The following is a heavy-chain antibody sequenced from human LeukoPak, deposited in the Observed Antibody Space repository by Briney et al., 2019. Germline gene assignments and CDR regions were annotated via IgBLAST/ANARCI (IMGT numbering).Heavy chain of an antibody. Sequence: SETLSLTCAVYGGSFSGYYWSWIRQPPGKGLEWIGEINHSGSTNYNPSLKSRVTISVDTSKNQFSLKLSSVTAADTAVYYCACHTAMAIGIDHWGQGTLVTVSS. V-gene: IGHV4-34*01. CDR2: INHSGST. CDR1: GGSFSGYY. D-gene: IGHD5-18*01. J-gene: IGHJ4*02. CDR3: ACHTAMAIGIDH.